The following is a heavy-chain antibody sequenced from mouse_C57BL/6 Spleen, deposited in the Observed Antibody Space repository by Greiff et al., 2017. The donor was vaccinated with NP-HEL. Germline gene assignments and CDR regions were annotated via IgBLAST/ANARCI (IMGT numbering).Heavy chain of an antibody. CDR3: ARRDQTGTEAMDY. Sequence: VQLQQSGAELVKPGASVKISCKASGYAFSSYWMNWVKPRPGKGLAWIGQIYPGDGDTNYNGKFKGKATLTADKSSSTADMQLSSRTSEDSAVYFCARRDQTGTEAMDYWGQGTSVTVSS. CDR2: IYPGDGDT. J-gene: IGHJ4*01. V-gene: IGHV1-80*01. CDR1: GYAFSSYW. D-gene: IGHD4-1*01.